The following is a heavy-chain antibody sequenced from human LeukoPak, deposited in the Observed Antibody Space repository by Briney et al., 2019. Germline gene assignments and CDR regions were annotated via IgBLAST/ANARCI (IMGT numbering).Heavy chain of an antibody. CDR3: ARALYTSSRIFDY. Sequence: TSETLSLTCIVSGDSISSGSYYWGWIRHPPGKGLELIGTIYYSGSTYYNPSLKSRVTISVDTSKNQFSLKVTSVTAADTAVYYCARALYTSSRIFDYWGQGTLITVSS. J-gene: IGHJ4*02. CDR1: GDSISSGSYY. D-gene: IGHD6-13*01. V-gene: IGHV4-39*01. CDR2: IYYSGST.